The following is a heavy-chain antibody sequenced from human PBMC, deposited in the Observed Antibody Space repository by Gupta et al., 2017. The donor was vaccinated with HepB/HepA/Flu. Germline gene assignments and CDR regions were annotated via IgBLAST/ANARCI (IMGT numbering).Heavy chain of an antibody. CDR1: GFTFSNYS. D-gene: IGHD2-8*01. CDR2: INSDGSSA. J-gene: IGHJ4*02. Sequence: EVQLVESGGGLVQPGGSLRLSCAASGFTFSNYSMHWVRQAPGKGLVWVSRINSDGSSASYADSVKGRFSISRDNAKNTLFLEMNSLRAEDTAVYYCARGVGVHYWGQGTLVTVSS. V-gene: IGHV3-74*01. CDR3: ARGVGVHY.